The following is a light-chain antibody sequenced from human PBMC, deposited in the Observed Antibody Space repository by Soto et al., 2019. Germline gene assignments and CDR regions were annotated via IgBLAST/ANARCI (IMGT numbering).Light chain of an antibody. CDR3: QQYHTWPIT. CDR1: QGVSRK. CDR2: GAY. J-gene: IGKJ4*01. Sequence: DIVMTQSPATLSVAPGERVTFSCRASQGVSRKLAWYQHKPGQAPRLLISGAYTGATGIPARFSGSGSGTEFTLTISSLQSEDCAIYYCQQYHTWPITFGGGTKVEIK. V-gene: IGKV3-15*01.